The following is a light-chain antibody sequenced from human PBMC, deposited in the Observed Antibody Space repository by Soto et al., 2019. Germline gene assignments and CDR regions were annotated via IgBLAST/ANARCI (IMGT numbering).Light chain of an antibody. J-gene: IGKJ2*01. CDR3: QQYGTSPYT. CDR1: QSVSNGC. CDR2: GAS. Sequence: EIVLTQSPGTLSLSPGERATLSCRASQSVSNGCLAWYQQKPGQTPRLLIYGASSGATGIPARFSGSGSGTDFTLTISRLEPEDFAVYYCQQYGTSPYTFGQGTKLEIK. V-gene: IGKV3-20*01.